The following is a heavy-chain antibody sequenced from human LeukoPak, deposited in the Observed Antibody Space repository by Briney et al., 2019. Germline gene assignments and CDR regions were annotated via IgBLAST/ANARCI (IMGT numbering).Heavy chain of an antibody. CDR1: GGSISSGGYY. D-gene: IGHD3-16*01. Sequence: PSETLSLTCTVSGGSISSGGYYWSWIRQHPGKGLEWIGYIYYSGSTYYNPPLKSRVTISVDTSKNQFSLKLSSVTAADTAVYYCASGGGGYDLYWYFDLWGRGTLVTVSS. CDR2: IYYSGST. V-gene: IGHV4-31*03. CDR3: ASGGGGYDLYWYFDL. J-gene: IGHJ2*01.